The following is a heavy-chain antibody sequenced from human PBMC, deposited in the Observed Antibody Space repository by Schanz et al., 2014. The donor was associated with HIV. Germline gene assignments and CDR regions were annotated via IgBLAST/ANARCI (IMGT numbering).Heavy chain of an antibody. Sequence: EVQLLEFGGGSVRPGESLRLSCAASGLRFSGSVMYWVRQAPGKGLEWVSGISIDGDQTYYADSVRGRFTISRDNSKNTVYLQMNSLRAEDTAVYYCANEEVPNDFWGQGTLVTVSS. CDR1: GLRFSGSV. CDR3: ANEEVPNDF. CDR2: ISIDGDQT. J-gene: IGHJ4*02. V-gene: IGHV3-23*01.